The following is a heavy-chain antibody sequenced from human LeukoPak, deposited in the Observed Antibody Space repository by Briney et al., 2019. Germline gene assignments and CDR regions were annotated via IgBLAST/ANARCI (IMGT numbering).Heavy chain of an antibody. J-gene: IGHJ6*03. D-gene: IGHD6-19*01. Sequence: GGSLRLSCAASGFTFSSYGMHWVGQAPGKGLEWVSVIYSGGSTYYADSVKGRFTISRDNSKNTLYLQMNSLRAEDTAVYYCASRTHSGWYVYYYMEVWGKGTTVTVSS. V-gene: IGHV3-NL1*01. CDR3: ASRTHSGWYVYYYMEV. CDR2: IYSGGST. CDR1: GFTFSSYG.